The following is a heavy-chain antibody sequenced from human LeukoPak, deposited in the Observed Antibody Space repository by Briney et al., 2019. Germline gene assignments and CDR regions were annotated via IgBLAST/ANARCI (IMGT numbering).Heavy chain of an antibody. V-gene: IGHV1-8*03. CDR3: ARVYYYDSSGYYGNYYYYYYMDV. D-gene: IGHD3-22*01. CDR2: MNPNSGNT. Sequence: ASVKVSFKASGYTFTSYDINWVRQATGQGLEWMGWMNPNSGNTGYAQKFQGRVTITRNTSISTAYMELSSLRSEDTAVYYCARVYYYDSSGYYGNYYYYYYMDVWGKGTTVTVSS. CDR1: GYTFTSYD. J-gene: IGHJ6*03.